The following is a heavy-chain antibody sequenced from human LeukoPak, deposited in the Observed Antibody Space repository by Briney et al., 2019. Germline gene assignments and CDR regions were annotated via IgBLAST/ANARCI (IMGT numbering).Heavy chain of an antibody. V-gene: IGHV1-46*01. CDR1: GYTFTSYY. D-gene: IGHD1-26*01. CDR3: ARDTSSGTYSGSNWDPEYWLDP. J-gene: IGHJ5*02. CDR2: INPSGGST. Sequence: ASVKVSCKASGYTFTSYYMHWVRQAPGQGLEWMGIINPSGGSTSYAQKFQGRVTMTRDTSTSTVYMELSSLRSEDTAVYYCARDTSSGTYSGSNWDPEYWLDPWGQGTLVTVSS.